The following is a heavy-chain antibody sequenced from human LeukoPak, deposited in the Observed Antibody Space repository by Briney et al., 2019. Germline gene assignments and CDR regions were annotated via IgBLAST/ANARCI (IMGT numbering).Heavy chain of an antibody. CDR1: GGSISSSSYY. J-gene: IGHJ4*02. Sequence: PSETLSLTCTVSGGSISSSSYYWGWIRQPPGKGLEWIGSIYYSGSTYYNPSLKSRVTISVDTSKNQFSLKLSSVTAADTAVYYCARINVDTAMDLDYWGQGTLVTVSS. CDR2: IYYSGST. CDR3: ARINVDTAMDLDY. V-gene: IGHV4-39*01. D-gene: IGHD5-18*01.